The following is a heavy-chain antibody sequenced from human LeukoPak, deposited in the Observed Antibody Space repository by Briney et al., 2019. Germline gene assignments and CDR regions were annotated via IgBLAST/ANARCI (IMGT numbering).Heavy chain of an antibody. Sequence: GGSLRLSCAASGFTFSSYAMHWVRQAPGKGLEWGAVISYDGSNKYYADSVKGRFTISRDNSKNTLYLQMNSLRAEDMAVYYCARESQAYYYGSGSPNYWGQGTLVTVSS. CDR3: ARESQAYYYGSGSPNY. CDR1: GFTFSSYA. J-gene: IGHJ4*02. CDR2: ISYDGSNK. D-gene: IGHD3-10*01. V-gene: IGHV3-30*04.